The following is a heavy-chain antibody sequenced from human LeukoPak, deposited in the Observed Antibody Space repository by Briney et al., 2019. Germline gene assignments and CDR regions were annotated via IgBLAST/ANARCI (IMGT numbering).Heavy chain of an antibody. Sequence: SETLSLTCTVSGGSISSSSYYWGWIRQPPGKGLEWIGSIYYSGSTYYNPSLKSRVTISVDTSKNQFSLKLSSVTAADTAVYYCARWDEGDCYFDYWGQGTLVTVSS. CDR1: GGSISSSSYY. CDR2: IYYSGST. CDR3: ARWDEGDCYFDY. D-gene: IGHD2-21*02. J-gene: IGHJ4*02. V-gene: IGHV4-39*07.